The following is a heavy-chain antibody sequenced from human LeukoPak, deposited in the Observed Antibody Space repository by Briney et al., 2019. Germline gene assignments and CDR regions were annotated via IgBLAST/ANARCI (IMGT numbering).Heavy chain of an antibody. CDR1: GYTFTGYY. CDR2: IDPSDSYT. V-gene: IGHV5-10-1*01. CDR3: ARLGRLVDY. D-gene: IGHD7-27*01. J-gene: IGHJ4*02. Sequence: ASVKVSCEASGYTFTGYYMHWVRQAPGQGLEWMGRIDPSDSYTNYSPSFQGHVTISADKSISTAYLQWSSLKASDTAMYYCARLGRLVDYWGQGTLVTVSS.